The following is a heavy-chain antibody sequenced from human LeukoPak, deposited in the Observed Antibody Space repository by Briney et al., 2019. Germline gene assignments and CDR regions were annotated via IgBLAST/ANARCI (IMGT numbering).Heavy chain of an antibody. CDR3: AKDPSAGSSWYTQTWFDY. D-gene: IGHD6-13*01. CDR1: GFTFSTYA. CDR2: ISWNSDSL. V-gene: IGHV3-9*01. J-gene: IGHJ4*02. Sequence: PGGSLRLSCAASGFTFSTYAVNWVRQAPGKGLEWVSGISWNSDSLVYADSVKGRFTISRDNAKNSLYLQMNSLRAEDTALYYCAKDPSAGSSWYTQTWFDYWGQGTLVTVSS.